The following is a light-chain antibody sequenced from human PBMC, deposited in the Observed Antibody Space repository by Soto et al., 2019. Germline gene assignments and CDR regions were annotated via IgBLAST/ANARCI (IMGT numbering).Light chain of an antibody. Sequence: EIVMTQSPATLSVSPGERATLSCRASQSVSSNLAWYQQKPGRAPRLLIYGASTRVTGVPARFSGSGSGTEGTLTISSLQSEDFAVYYCQQYNNWPPWAFGQGTKVEIK. J-gene: IGKJ1*01. V-gene: IGKV3-15*01. CDR3: QQYNNWPPWA. CDR1: QSVSSN. CDR2: GAS.